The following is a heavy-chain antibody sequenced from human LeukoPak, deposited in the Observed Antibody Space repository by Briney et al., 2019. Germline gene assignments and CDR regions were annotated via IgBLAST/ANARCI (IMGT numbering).Heavy chain of an antibody. D-gene: IGHD2-21*01. CDR2: IRDDGSNE. Sequence: QAGGSLRLSCAASGLTFSTYGMHWVRQAPGKGLEWVAFIRDDGSNEYYADSVKGRFTISRDNSKNTLYLQMNNLRPEDTAVYYCASMGIGDSDYWGQGTLVTVSS. CDR3: ASMGIGDSDY. CDR1: GLTFSTYG. V-gene: IGHV3-30*02. J-gene: IGHJ4*02.